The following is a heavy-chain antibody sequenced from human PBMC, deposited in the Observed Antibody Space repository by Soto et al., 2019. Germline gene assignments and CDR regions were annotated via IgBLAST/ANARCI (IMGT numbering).Heavy chain of an antibody. CDR2: ISGYNGKT. Sequence: ASVKVSCKTSGYTFTSFGVSWVRQALGQGLEWMGWISGYNGKTKYAQTLQGRVTMTADTSTSTVYLELRGLRPDDTAVYFSASDKMIDDYGLGTYDYWGQGTTVTVSS. D-gene: IGHD3-10*01. CDR3: ASDKMIDDYGLGTYDY. V-gene: IGHV1-18*04. J-gene: IGHJ4*02. CDR1: GYTFTSFG.